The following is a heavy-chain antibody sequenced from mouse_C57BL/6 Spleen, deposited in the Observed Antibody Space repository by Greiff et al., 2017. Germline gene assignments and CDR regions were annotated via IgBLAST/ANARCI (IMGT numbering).Heavy chain of an antibody. Sequence: VQLQQSGPELVKPGASVKISCKASGYTFTDYYMNWVKQSHGQSLEWIGDINPNNGGTSYNQKFKGKDTLTVDKSSSTAYMELRSLTSEDSAVYYCARSFYYDYVYFDYWGQGTTLTVSS. J-gene: IGHJ2*01. CDR2: INPNNGGT. CDR1: GYTFTDYY. CDR3: ARSFYYDYVYFDY. V-gene: IGHV1-26*01. D-gene: IGHD2-4*01.